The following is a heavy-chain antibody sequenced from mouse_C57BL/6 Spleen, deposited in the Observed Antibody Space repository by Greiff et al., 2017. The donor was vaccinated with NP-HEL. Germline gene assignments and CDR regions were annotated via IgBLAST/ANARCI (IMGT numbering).Heavy chain of an antibody. CDR2: IDPETGGT. V-gene: IGHV1-15*01. J-gene: IGHJ4*01. D-gene: IGHD2-3*01. Sequence: QVQLKESGAELVRPGASVTLSCKASGYTFTDYEMHWVKQTPVHGLEWIGAIDPETGGTAYNQKFKGKAILTADKSSSTAYMELRSLTSEDSAVYYCTRYYDGYSYAMDYWGQGTSVTVSS. CDR1: GYTFTDYE. CDR3: TRYYDGYSYAMDY.